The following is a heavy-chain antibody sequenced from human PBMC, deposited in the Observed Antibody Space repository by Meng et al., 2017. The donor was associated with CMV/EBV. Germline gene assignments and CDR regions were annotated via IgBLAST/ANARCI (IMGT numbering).Heavy chain of an antibody. CDR2: ISSSSSYI. V-gene: IGHV3-21*01. D-gene: IGHD3-3*01. J-gene: IGHJ6*02. CDR1: GFTFSSYS. Sequence: GESLRLSCAASGFTFSSYSMNWVRQAPGKGLEWVSSISSSSSYIYYADSVKGRFTISRDNAKNSLYLQMNSLRAEDTAVYYCARPHQTSGYYESYYYYGMDVWGQGTTVTVSS. CDR3: ARPHQTSGYYESYYYYGMDV.